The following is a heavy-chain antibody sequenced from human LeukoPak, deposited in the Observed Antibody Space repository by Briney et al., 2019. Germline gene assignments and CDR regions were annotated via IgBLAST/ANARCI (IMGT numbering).Heavy chain of an antibody. CDR3: ARGAGGSGYYYLLT. CDR2: MNPNSADR. Sequence: ASVKVSCKASGYTFISFDIIWVRQATGQGLEWMGWMNPNSADRGYAQKFRGRVTMTRGTSISTAYMELSSLRSEDSAVYYCARGAGGSGYYYLLTWGQGTLVTVSS. D-gene: IGHD3-10*01. J-gene: IGHJ4*02. V-gene: IGHV1-8*02. CDR1: GYTFISFD.